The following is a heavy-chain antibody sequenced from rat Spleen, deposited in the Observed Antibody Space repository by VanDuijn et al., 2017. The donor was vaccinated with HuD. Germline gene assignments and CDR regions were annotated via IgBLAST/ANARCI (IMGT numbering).Heavy chain of an antibody. V-gene: IGHV2S63*01. D-gene: IGHD4-2*01. CDR3: TRSDWYFDY. CDR2: MWSGGST. J-gene: IGHJ2*01. CDR1: GFSLTDYS. Sequence: VQLKESGPGLVQPSQTLSLTCTVSGFSLTDYSVHWVRQPPGKGLEWMGGMWSGGSTAYNSALKSRLSISRDTSKSQVFLKINSLQTEDTAIYYCTRSDWYFDYWGQGVMVTVSS.